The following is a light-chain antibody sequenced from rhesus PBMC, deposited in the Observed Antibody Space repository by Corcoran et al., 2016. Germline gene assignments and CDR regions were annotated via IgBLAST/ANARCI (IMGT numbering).Light chain of an antibody. CDR3: QQHNSHPFT. Sequence: DIQMTQSPSSLSASVGDRVTITCQASQGISNWLTWYQQKPGKAPKLLIYGASSLQSGVPSRFGGSGSGTDCTLTISSLQPEDFATYYCQQHNSHPFTVGGGTKVEIK. CDR1: QGISNW. J-gene: IGKJ4*01. V-gene: IGKV1-33*02. CDR2: GAS.